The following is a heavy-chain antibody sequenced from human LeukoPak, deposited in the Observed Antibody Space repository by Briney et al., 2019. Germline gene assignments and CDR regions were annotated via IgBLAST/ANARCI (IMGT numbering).Heavy chain of an antibody. J-gene: IGHJ4*02. Sequence: PGGSLRLSCEASGFTFSSYAMSWVRQAPGKGLEWVSAISGSGGSTYYADSVKGRFTISRDNSKNTLYLQMNSLRAEDTAVYYCAKEPGAGYSSSWYELGYWGQGTLVTVSS. V-gene: IGHV3-23*01. D-gene: IGHD6-13*01. CDR2: ISGSGGST. CDR1: GFTFSSYA. CDR3: AKEPGAGYSSSWYELGY.